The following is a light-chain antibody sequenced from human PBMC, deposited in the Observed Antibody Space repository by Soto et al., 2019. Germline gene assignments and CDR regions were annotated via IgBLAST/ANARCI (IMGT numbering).Light chain of an antibody. V-gene: IGLV2-14*01. CDR1: RSDVGGYDY. J-gene: IGLJ1*01. Sequence: QSVLTQPPSASGSPGQSVTISCTGTRSDVGGYDYVSWYQQHPGKAPKLMIYEVTNRPSGVSNRFSGSKSGNTASLTISDLQAEDEADYYCSSHTSSSTPYVFGTGTKLTVL. CDR3: SSHTSSSTPYV. CDR2: EVT.